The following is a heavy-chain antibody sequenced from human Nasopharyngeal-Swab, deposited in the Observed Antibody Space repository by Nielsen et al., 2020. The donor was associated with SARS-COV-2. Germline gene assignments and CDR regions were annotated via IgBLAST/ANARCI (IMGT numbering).Heavy chain of an antibody. Sequence: WIRRPPGKGLEWVAVISYDGSNKYYADSVKGRFTISRDNSKNTLYLQMNSLRAEDTAVYYCAKDYRVVAAAGTDYYYYMDVWGKGTTVTVSS. D-gene: IGHD6-13*01. CDR2: ISYDGSNK. J-gene: IGHJ6*03. V-gene: IGHV3-30*18. CDR3: AKDYRVVAAAGTDYYYYMDV.